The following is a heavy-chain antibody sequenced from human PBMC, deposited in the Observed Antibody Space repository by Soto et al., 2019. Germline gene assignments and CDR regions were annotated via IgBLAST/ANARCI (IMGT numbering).Heavy chain of an antibody. D-gene: IGHD6-19*01. CDR1: GYTFTNYA. J-gene: IGHJ4*02. V-gene: IGHV1-3*05. CDR2: INTANGDT. CDR3: ARDLRGNGWYDY. Sequence: QVQLVQSGAEEKKPGASVKVSCKASGYTFTNYAVHWVRQAPGQRLEWMGWINTANGDTTYLQKLQGRVSITRDTSASTAYMELSSLRSEDTAVYYCARDLRGNGWYDYWGQGTLVTVSS.